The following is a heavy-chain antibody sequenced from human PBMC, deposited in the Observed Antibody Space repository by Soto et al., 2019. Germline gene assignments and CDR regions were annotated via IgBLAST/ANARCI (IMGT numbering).Heavy chain of an antibody. Sequence: EVQLVESGGGLVQPGGSLKLSCAASGFTFSGSAMHWVRQASGKGLEWVGRIRSKANNYATAYAASVKGRITISRDDSKNTAYLQMNSLKTEDTAVYYCTRHALQYCGGDCYLLPYFDLWGRGTLVTVSS. J-gene: IGHJ2*01. CDR3: TRHALQYCGGDCYLLPYFDL. CDR1: GFTFSGSA. V-gene: IGHV3-73*02. D-gene: IGHD2-21*02. CDR2: IRSKANNYAT.